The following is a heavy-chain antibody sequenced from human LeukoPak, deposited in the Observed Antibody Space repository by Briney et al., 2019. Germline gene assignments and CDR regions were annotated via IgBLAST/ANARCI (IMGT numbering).Heavy chain of an antibody. CDR2: VTRSGDRT. Sequence: GGPLRLSCGASGFTFRSYDMSWLPHAPGKGLEWVSDVTRSGDRTTYADFVKGRFTISRDNSKNTLYLQMNSLRAEDTAVYYCAKRLVAIGGYYFDYWGQGTLVTVSS. CDR1: GFTFRSYD. V-gene: IGHV3-23*01. J-gene: IGHJ4*02. D-gene: IGHD3-16*01. CDR3: AKRLVAIGGYYFDY.